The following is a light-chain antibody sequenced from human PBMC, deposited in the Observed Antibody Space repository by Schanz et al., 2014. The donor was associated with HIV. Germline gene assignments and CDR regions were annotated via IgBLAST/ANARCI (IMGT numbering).Light chain of an antibody. CDR2: GGT. CDR3: LSYDISLSSYV. CDR1: SSNIGAGYD. V-gene: IGLV1-40*01. Sequence: QSVLTQPPSVSGAPGQRVTISCTGSSSNIGAGYDVHWYHHLPGTAHNLLVYGGTFRPSGLSARLSGTQSGTSASLAITGLQAEDEGDYYCLSYDISLSSYVFGTGTKLTVL. J-gene: IGLJ1*01.